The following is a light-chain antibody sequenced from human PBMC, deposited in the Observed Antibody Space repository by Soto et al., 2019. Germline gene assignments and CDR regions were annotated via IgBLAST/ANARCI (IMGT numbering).Light chain of an antibody. J-gene: IGKJ1*01. CDR1: QSVGGN. CDR3: QQYNNWPPWT. V-gene: IGKV3-15*01. Sequence: EIVMTQSPATLSVSPGERATLSCRASQSVGGNLAWYQQKPGQPPRVLIYAASSRPTSIPARFSGSGSGTEFTLTISSLQSEDFAVYYCQQYNNWPPWTFGQGTTVEIK. CDR2: AAS.